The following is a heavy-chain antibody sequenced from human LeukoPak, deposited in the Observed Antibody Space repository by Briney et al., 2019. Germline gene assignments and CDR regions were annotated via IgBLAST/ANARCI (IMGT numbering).Heavy chain of an antibody. CDR3: ARDGSGYWFDY. V-gene: IGHV3-30*01. J-gene: IGHJ4*02. CDR1: GFTFRRYT. Sequence: PGGSLRLSCAASGFTFRRYTMHWVRQAPGKGLEWVAVISYDGRNENYADSVSGRITISRDSSKNTLYLQMNSLRAEDTAVYYCARDGSGYWFDYWGQGTLATVSS. D-gene: IGHD3-22*01. CDR2: ISYDGRNE.